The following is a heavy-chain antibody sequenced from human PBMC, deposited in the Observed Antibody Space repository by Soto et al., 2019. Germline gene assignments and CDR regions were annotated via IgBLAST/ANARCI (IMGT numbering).Heavy chain of an antibody. D-gene: IGHD3-22*01. CDR3: AKDFLSANYYDSSGYYPGY. CDR1: GFTFSSYG. CDR2: ISYDGSNK. V-gene: IGHV3-30*18. Sequence: GGSLRLSCAASGFTFSSYGMHWVRQAPGKGLEWVAVISYDGSNKYYADSGKGRFTISRENSKNTLYLQMNSLRAEDTAVYYCAKDFLSANYYDSSGYYPGYWGQGTLVTVSS. J-gene: IGHJ4*02.